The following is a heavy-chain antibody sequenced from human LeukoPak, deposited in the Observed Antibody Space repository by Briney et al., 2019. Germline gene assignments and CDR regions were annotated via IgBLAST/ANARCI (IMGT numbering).Heavy chain of an antibody. D-gene: IGHD3-3*01. V-gene: IGHV4-4*07. CDR2: IYTSGST. CDR1: GGSISSYY. Sequence: SETLSLTCTVSGGSISSYYWSWIRQPAGKGLEWIGRIYTSGSTNYNPSLKSRVTMSVDTSKNQFSPKLSSVTAADTAVYYCARDHADDFWSGYYYNWFDPWGQGTLVTVSS. J-gene: IGHJ5*02. CDR3: ARDHADDFWSGYYYNWFDP.